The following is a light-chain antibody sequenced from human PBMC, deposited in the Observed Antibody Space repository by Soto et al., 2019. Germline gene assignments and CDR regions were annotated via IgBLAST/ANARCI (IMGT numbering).Light chain of an antibody. V-gene: IGKV3-15*01. Sequence: DIVMTQSPSTLSVSPGERATLSCRASQSVSSDLAWYHQKPGQAPRLLIYGASTRATGIPARVSGSGSGTEFTLTINSLQSEDFAVYYCQQYNNWPRTFGQGTKVDIK. CDR2: GAS. J-gene: IGKJ1*01. CDR3: QQYNNWPRT. CDR1: QSVSSD.